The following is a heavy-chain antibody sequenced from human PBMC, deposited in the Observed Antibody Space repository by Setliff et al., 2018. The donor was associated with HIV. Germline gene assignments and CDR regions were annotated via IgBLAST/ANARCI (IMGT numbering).Heavy chain of an antibody. CDR1: GYNFTIFW. D-gene: IGHD6-13*01. J-gene: IGHJ3*02. CDR3: ARHRHTAAGTLDAFDI. CDR2: IYPVDSDT. Sequence: GESLKISCKGSGYNFTIFWIGWVRQMPGKGLEWMGSIYPVDSDTRYSPSLQGHVTISADKSINTAYLQWSSLQASDTAIYYCARHRHTAAGTLDAFDIWGQGTVVTVSS. V-gene: IGHV5-51*01.